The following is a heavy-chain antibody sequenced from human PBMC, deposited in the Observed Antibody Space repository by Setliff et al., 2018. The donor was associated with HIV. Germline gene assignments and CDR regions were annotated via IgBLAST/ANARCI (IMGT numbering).Heavy chain of an antibody. D-gene: IGHD6-13*01. CDR1: GYTFTSYY. V-gene: IGHV1-46*01. Sequence: GASVKVSCKASGYTFTSYYMHWVRQAPGQGLEWMGIINPSGGSTSYAQKFQGRVTMTRDTSTSTVYMELSSLRSEDTAVYYCASEETPTGSSSWPMSDAFDIWGQGTMVTVSS. CDR2: INPSGGST. CDR3: ASEETPTGSSSWPMSDAFDI. J-gene: IGHJ3*02.